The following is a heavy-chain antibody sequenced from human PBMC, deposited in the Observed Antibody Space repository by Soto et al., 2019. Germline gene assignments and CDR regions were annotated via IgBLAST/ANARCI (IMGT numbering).Heavy chain of an antibody. V-gene: IGHV4-59*01. CDR1: GGSISSYY. D-gene: IGHD3-10*01. CDR2: IYYSGST. CDR3: ARAGYYGSGSYYDYRMDV. J-gene: IGHJ6*02. Sequence: LSLTCTVSGGSISSYYWSWIRQPPGKGLEWIGYIYYSGSTNYNPSLKSRVTISVDTSKNQFSLKLSSVTAADTAVYYCARAGYYGSGSYYDYRMDVWGQGTTVTVSS.